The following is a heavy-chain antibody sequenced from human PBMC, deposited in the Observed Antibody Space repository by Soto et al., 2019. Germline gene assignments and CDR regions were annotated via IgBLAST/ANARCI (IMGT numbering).Heavy chain of an antibody. CDR1: GGSMSSYY. V-gene: IGHV4-4*07. CDR2: VYRSGGT. J-gene: IGHJ5*02. CDR3: ARGQRFSDWFDP. Sequence: KTSETLSLTCTVSGGSMSSYYWTWIRQPAGKGLEWIGRVYRSGGTHYSPSLKSRVTISLDTSKNQFSLRLLSVTDADTAVYFCARGQRFSDWFDPWGQGTLVTVSS. D-gene: IGHD3-3*01.